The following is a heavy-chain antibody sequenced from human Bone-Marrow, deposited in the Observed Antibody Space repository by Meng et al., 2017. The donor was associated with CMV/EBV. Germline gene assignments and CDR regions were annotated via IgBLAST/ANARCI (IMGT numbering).Heavy chain of an antibody. Sequence: GESLKISCAASGFTFSSYSMNWVRQAPGKGLEWVSSISSSSSYIYYADSVKGRFTISRDNAKNSLYLQMNSLRAEDTAVYYCARGETYDFWSGYPVYFDYWGQGPLVTVYS. J-gene: IGHJ4*02. CDR1: GFTFSSYS. V-gene: IGHV3-21*01. D-gene: IGHD3-3*01. CDR3: ARGETYDFWSGYPVYFDY. CDR2: ISSSSSYI.